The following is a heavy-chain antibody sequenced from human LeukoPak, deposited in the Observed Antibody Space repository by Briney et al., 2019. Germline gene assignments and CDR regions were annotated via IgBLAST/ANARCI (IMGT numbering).Heavy chain of an antibody. J-gene: IGHJ4*02. CDR2: INPNSGGT. V-gene: IGHV1-2*06. Sequence: GASVKVSCKASGYTFTGYYMHWVRQAPGQGLEWMGRINPNSGGTNYAQKFQGRVTMTRDTSISTAYMELSRLRSDDTAVYYCARASKTYGDYFGYWGQGTLVTVSS. D-gene: IGHD4-17*01. CDR3: ARASKTYGDYFGY. CDR1: GYTFTGYY.